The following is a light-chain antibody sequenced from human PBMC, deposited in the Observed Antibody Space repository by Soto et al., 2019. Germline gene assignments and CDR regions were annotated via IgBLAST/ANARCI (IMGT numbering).Light chain of an antibody. CDR1: QSVSSY. CDR2: YSS. V-gene: IGKV3-11*01. J-gene: IGKJ1*01. Sequence: EIVLTQSPATLSLSPGERATLSCRASQSVSSYLAWYQQKPGQAPRLLIHYSSTRATDVPARFSGSGSGTNFTLAISSLQSEDFAVYYCQQYNNWPPWTFGQGTKVDIK. CDR3: QQYNNWPPWT.